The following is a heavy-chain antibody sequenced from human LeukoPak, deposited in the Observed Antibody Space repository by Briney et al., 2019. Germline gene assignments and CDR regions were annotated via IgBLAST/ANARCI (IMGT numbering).Heavy chain of an antibody. D-gene: IGHD6-19*01. CDR3: ARDSAAGYSSGWYDY. V-gene: IGHV1-18*01. Sequence: ASVTVSCTASGYTFTSYGISWVRQAPGQGLEWMGWISAYNGNTNYAQKLQGRVTMTTDTSTSTAYMELRSLRSDDTAVYYCARDSAAGYSSGWYDYWGQGTLVTVSS. CDR2: ISAYNGNT. CDR1: GYTFTSYG. J-gene: IGHJ4*02.